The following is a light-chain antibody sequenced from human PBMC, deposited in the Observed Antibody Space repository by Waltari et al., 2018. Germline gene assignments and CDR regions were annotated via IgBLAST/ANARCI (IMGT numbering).Light chain of an antibody. V-gene: IGLV1-44*01. J-gene: IGLJ3*02. Sequence: QSVLTQPPSASGTPGQRVTIPCSGSSSNIGSNTVNWYQQLPGTAPKLLIYRNNQRPSGVPDRFSGSGSGTDFTLTISNLEAEDVAVYFCQQYYATPRTFGQGTK. CDR2: RNN. CDR1: SSNIGSNT. CDR3: QQYYATPRT.